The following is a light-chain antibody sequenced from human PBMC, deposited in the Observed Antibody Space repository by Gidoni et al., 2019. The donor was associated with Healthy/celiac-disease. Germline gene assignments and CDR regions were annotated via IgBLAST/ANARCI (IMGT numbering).Light chain of an antibody. J-gene: IGKJ1*01. CDR1: EGIRND. V-gene: IGKV1-6*01. Sequence: LKLTQSPSSLSESVGDRVTITCRASEGIRNDLDWYQQKPGKAPKLLIYAASSLQSGVPSRFSGSGSGTDFTLTISSLQPEDFATYYCLQDYNYPCTFGQXTKVEIK. CDR3: LQDYNYPCT. CDR2: AAS.